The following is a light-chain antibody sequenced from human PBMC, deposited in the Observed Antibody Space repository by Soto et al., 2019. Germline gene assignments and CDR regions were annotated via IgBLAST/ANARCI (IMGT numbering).Light chain of an antibody. CDR3: QTWGTGILV. V-gene: IGLV4-69*01. J-gene: IGLJ2*01. Sequence: QSVLTHSPSASASLGASVKLTCTLSSGHSSYAIAWHQQQPEKGPRYLMTLNSDGSHSKGDGIPDRFSGSSSGAERYLTISSLQSEDEADYYCQTWGTGILVFGGGTQRTVL. CDR2: LNSDGSH. CDR1: SGHSSYA.